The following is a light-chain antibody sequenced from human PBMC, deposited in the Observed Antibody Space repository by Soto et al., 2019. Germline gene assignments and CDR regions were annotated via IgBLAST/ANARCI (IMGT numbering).Light chain of an antibody. CDR2: WAS. CDR1: QSLLYSSNNKNY. Sequence: DIVMTQSPDSLAVSLGERATINCKSSQSLLYSSNNKNYLTWYQHKPGQPPKLLIYWASTRKTGVPDRFSGSGYGTDFTLPISSLQAEDVAVYYCQQYYSIPPTFGGGTKVEIK. CDR3: QQYYSIPPT. V-gene: IGKV4-1*01. J-gene: IGKJ4*01.